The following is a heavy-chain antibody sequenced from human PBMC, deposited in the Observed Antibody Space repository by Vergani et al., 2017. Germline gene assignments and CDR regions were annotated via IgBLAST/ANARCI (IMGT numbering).Heavy chain of an antibody. V-gene: IGHV4-39*07. CDR3: ARDSDCSGGSCYDY. D-gene: IGHD2-15*01. J-gene: IGHJ4*02. CDR2: SEDSGST. CDR1: GGPLSRSRYY. Sequence: QLQLQESGPGLVMPSETLALPCTLSGGPLSRSRYYWGWIRQPPGKGREWIGSSEDSGSTYYNPSLKSRGTISVDTSKNQFTRKLSSVPAADTAVYYCARDSDCSGGSCYDYWGQGTLVTVSS.